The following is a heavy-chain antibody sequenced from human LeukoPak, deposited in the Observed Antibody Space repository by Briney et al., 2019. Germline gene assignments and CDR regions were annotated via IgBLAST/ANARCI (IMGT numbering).Heavy chain of an antibody. J-gene: IGHJ4*02. D-gene: IGHD5-24*01. Sequence: SVKVSCKASGGTFSSYAISWVRQAPGQGLEWMGGIIPIFGTTNYAQKFQGRVTITADESTITAYMELSSLRSEDTAVYYCARARGDGYNYYFDLWGQGTLVTVSS. CDR1: GGTFSSYA. V-gene: IGHV1-69*13. CDR2: IIPIFGTT. CDR3: ARARGDGYNYYFDL.